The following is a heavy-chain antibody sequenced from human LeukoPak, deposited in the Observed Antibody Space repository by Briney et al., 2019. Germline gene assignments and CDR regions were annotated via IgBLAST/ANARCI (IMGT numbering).Heavy chain of an antibody. J-gene: IGHJ5*02. D-gene: IGHD4-11*01. CDR3: ARLSDGYSNLNWFDP. Sequence: SETLSLTCAVSGYSISSGYYWGWIRQPPGKGLEWIGSIYHSGSTYYNPSLKSRVTISVDTSKNQFSLKLSSVTAADTAVYYCARLSDGYSNLNWFDPWGQGTLVTVSS. V-gene: IGHV4-38-2*01. CDR2: IYHSGST. CDR1: GYSISSGYY.